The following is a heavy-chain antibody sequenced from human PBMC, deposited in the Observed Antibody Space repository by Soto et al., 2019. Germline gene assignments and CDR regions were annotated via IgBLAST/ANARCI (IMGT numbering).Heavy chain of an antibody. CDR1: GYTFTSYY. V-gene: IGHV1-46*01. Sequence: ASVKVSCKASGYTFTSYYIHWVRQAPGQGLEWMGIINPSDGGTRYAQKLQGRVTMTRDTSTSTIYMEVTSLKSEDTAVYYCTREGNGKHYDPWGQVTLVTVSS. D-gene: IGHD2-8*01. CDR3: TREGNGKHYDP. J-gene: IGHJ5*02. CDR2: INPSDGGT.